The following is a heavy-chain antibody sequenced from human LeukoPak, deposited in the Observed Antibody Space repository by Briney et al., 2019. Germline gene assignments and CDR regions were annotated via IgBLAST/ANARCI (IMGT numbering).Heavy chain of an antibody. CDR2: INHSGST. J-gene: IGHJ6*02. CDR3: ARVTCSSTSCYYYYGMDV. V-gene: IGHV4-34*01. CDR1: GGSFSGYY. D-gene: IGHD2-2*01. Sequence: PSETLSLTCAVYGGSFSGYYWSWIRQPPGKGLEWIGEINHSGSTNYNPSLKSRVTISVDTSKNQFSLKLSSVTAADTAVYYCARVTCSSTSCYYYYGMDVWGQGTTVTVSS.